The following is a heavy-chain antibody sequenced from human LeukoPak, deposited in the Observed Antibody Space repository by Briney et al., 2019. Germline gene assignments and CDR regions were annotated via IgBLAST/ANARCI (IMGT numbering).Heavy chain of an antibody. J-gene: IGHJ4*02. Sequence: SETLSLTCAVSDGSISSSNWWRWVRQPPGRGLEWIGEIYHSGSTNYNPSLKSRVTISLDKSNNHFSLKLRSVTAADTAVYYCARDYGDYYFDYWGQGTLVTVSS. CDR1: DGSISSSNW. D-gene: IGHD4-17*01. CDR2: IYHSGST. V-gene: IGHV4-4*02. CDR3: ARDYGDYYFDY.